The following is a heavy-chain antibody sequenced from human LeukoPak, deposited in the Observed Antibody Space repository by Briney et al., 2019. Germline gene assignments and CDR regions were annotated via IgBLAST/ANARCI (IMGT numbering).Heavy chain of an antibody. CDR3: AKYILYHGAFDI. Sequence: GGSLRLSCAASGFTLGSYWMAWVRQGPGKELEWVATTKDDGSQKYYVDSVKGRFTISRDNAKNSLYLQMNSLEAEDTAVYYCAKYILYHGAFDIWGQGAMVTVSS. D-gene: IGHD2-8*01. J-gene: IGHJ3*02. V-gene: IGHV3-7*01. CDR2: TKDDGSQK. CDR1: GFTLGSYW.